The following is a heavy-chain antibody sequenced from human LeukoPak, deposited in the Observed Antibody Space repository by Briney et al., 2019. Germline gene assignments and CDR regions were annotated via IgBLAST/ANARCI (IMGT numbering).Heavy chain of an antibody. Sequence: KSSETLSLTCTVSGGSISSSSYYWGWIRQPPGKGLEWIGSIYYSGSTYYNPSLKSRVTISVDTSKNQFSLKLSSVTAADTAVYYCARVTRGIVGAKGRFDYWGQGTLVTVS. CDR1: GGSISSSSYY. D-gene: IGHD1-26*01. CDR2: IYYSGST. V-gene: IGHV4-39*07. J-gene: IGHJ4*02. CDR3: ARVTRGIVGAKGRFDY.